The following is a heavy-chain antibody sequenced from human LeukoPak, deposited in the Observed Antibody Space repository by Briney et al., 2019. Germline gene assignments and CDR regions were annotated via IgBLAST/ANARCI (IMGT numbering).Heavy chain of an antibody. V-gene: IGHV1-2*02. CDR1: GYTFTGYY. CDR2: INPNSGGT. D-gene: IGHD3-10*01. CDR3: ARDGGSYYGLGSYPSGWFGP. Sequence: ASVKVSCKASGYTFTGYYMHWVRQAPGQGLEWMGWINPNSGGTNYAQKFQGRVTMTRDTSISTAYMELSRLRSDDTAVYYCARDGGSYYGLGSYPSGWFGPWGQGTLVTVSS. J-gene: IGHJ5*02.